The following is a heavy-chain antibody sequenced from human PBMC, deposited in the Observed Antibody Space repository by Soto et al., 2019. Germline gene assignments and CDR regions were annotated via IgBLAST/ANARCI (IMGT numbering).Heavy chain of an antibody. D-gene: IGHD2-8*01. CDR3: ATDRHRHQVYLGALDI. V-gene: IGHV3-30-3*01. J-gene: IGHJ3*02. CDR2: MSYDATTK. CDR1: GFTFSYYP. Sequence: PGGSLRLSCAAEGFTFSYYPMHWVRQAPGNGLEWVTVMSYDATTKYYADSVKGRLTISRDNSNSTLYLQMNRLRADDTAVYYCATDRHRHQVYLGALDIWGQGTMVTV.